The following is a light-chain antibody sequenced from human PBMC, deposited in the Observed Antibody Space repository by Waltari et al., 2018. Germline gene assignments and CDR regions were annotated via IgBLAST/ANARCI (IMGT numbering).Light chain of an antibody. CDR1: VLEKKY. CDR2: KDS. V-gene: IGLV3-27*01. Sequence: SYELTQPSSVSVSPGQTARITCSGDVLEKKYARWFQQKPGPAPVLVIYKDSERPSGVPGRFAGSSSGTTVTLTISGAQVEDEADYYCYSAADNNWVFGGGTKLTVL. J-gene: IGLJ3*02. CDR3: YSAADNNWV.